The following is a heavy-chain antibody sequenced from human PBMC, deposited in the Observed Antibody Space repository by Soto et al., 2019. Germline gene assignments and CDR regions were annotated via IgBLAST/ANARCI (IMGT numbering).Heavy chain of an antibody. CDR2: IWYDGSNK. V-gene: IGHV3-33*01. CDR1: GFTFSSYG. D-gene: IGHD5-18*01. J-gene: IGHJ4*02. Sequence: GGSLRLSCAASGFTFSSYGMHWVRQAPGKGLEWVAVIWYDGSNKYYADSVKGRFTISRDNSKNTLYLQMNSLRAEDTAVYYCARAMGYSNYFDYWGQGTLVTVSS. CDR3: ARAMGYSNYFDY.